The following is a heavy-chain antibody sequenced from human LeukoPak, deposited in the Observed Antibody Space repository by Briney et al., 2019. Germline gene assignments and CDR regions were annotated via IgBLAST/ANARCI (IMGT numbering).Heavy chain of an antibody. CDR1: RGSISSYY. D-gene: IGHD5-18*01. V-gene: IGHV4-59*01. Sequence: SETLSLTCTVSRGSISSYYWSWIRQPPGKGLEWIGYIYYSGSTNYNPSLKSRVTISVDTSKNQFSLKLSSVTAADTAVYYCARSRMVTGWFDPWGQGTLVTVSS. CDR2: IYYSGST. J-gene: IGHJ5*02. CDR3: ARSRMVTGWFDP.